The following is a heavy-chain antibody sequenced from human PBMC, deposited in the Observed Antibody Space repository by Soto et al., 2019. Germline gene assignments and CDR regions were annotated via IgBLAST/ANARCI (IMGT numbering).Heavy chain of an antibody. Sequence: EVQLVESGGGLVQPGRSLRLSCAASGFTFDDYAMHWVRQAPGKGLEWVSGISWNSGSIGYADSVKGRFTISRDNAKNSLYLQMNSLRAEDTALYYCAPGIGFRSSDAFDIWGQGTMVTVSS. CDR1: GFTFDDYA. J-gene: IGHJ3*02. V-gene: IGHV3-9*01. D-gene: IGHD6-13*01. CDR3: APGIGFRSSDAFDI. CDR2: ISWNSGSI.